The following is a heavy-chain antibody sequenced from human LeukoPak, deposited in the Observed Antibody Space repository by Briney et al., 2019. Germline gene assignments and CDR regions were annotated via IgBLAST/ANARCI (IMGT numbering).Heavy chain of an antibody. D-gene: IGHD2-2*01. CDR2: IYTSGST. V-gene: IGHV4-4*07. J-gene: IGHJ6*03. Sequence: SETLSLTCTVSGGSISSYYWSWIRQPAGKGLEWIGRIYTSGSTNYNPSLKSRVTMSVDTSKYRFSLNLSSVTAADTAVYYCARGPIIDIVIIPAADDYYYMDVWGKGTTVTVSS. CDR1: GGSISSYY. CDR3: ARGPIIDIVIIPAADDYYYMDV.